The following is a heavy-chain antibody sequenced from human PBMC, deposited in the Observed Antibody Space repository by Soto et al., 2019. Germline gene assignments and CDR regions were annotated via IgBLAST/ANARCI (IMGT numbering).Heavy chain of an antibody. J-gene: IGHJ4*02. CDR3: ARSGTGGGSWQGY. D-gene: IGHD2-15*01. CDR2: IWYDGSNK. Sequence: ESGGGVVQPGRSLRLSCAASGFTFSSYGMHWVRQAPGKGLEWVAVIWYDGSNKYYADSVKGRFTISRDNSKNTLYLQMNSLRAEDTAVYYCARSGTGGGSWQGYWGQGTLVTVSS. V-gene: IGHV3-33*01. CDR1: GFTFSSYG.